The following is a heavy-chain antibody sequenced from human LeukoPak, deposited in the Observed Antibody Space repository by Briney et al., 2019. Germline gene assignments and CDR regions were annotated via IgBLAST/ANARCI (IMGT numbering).Heavy chain of an antibody. CDR2: TQYRSKWYN. Sequence: SQTLSLTCVISGDSVPTNTAAWNWIRQSPSRGLEWLGRTQYRSKWYNSYAPSVKSRIIINPDTSKNQFSLHLSSVTPEDSAVYYCARSVVGLITVDFWGQGTLVTVSS. CDR1: GDSVPTNTAA. CDR3: ARSVVGLITVDF. V-gene: IGHV6-1*01. D-gene: IGHD3/OR15-3a*01. J-gene: IGHJ4*02.